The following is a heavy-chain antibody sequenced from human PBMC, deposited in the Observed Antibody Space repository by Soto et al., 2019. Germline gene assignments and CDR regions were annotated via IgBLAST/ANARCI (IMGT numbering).Heavy chain of an antibody. Sequence: QVQLVESGGGLVKPGGSLRLSCAASGFTFSDYYMSWIRQAPGKGLEWVSYISTSGSTIYYADSVKGRFTISRDSAKNSMYLQMNSLTAEDTAVYYCARDDIAVAGISTYYYYGMDVWGQGTTVTGSS. CDR1: GFTFSDYY. D-gene: IGHD6-19*01. CDR2: ISTSGSTI. CDR3: ARDDIAVAGISTYYYYGMDV. J-gene: IGHJ6*02. V-gene: IGHV3-11*01.